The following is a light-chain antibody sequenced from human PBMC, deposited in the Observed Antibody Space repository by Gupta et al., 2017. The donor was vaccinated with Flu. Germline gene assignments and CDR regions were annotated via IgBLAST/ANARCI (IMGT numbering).Light chain of an antibody. CDR1: SSNIGAGYD. V-gene: IGLV1-40*01. Sequence: SSSNIGAGYDVHWYQQLPGTAPKLLIYDNSNRPSGVPDRFSGSKSGTSASLAITGLQAEDEADYYCQSYDSILSGSVFGTGTKVTVL. J-gene: IGLJ1*01. CDR2: DNS. CDR3: QSYDSILSGSV.